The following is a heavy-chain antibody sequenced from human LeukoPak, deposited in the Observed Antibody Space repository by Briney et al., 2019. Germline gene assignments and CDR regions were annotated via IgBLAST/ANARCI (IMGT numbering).Heavy chain of an antibody. D-gene: IGHD6-19*01. CDR1: GGSISNYY. V-gene: IGHV4-59*01. CDR2: IYYTGST. CDR3: ARGGYSSGWDTKWFDP. J-gene: IGHJ5*02. Sequence: SETLSLTCSVSGGSISNYYWSWIRQPPGKGLEWIGYIYYTGSTNYNPSLKSRVSISVDTSKNQFSLKLSSVTAADTAVYYCARGGYSSGWDTKWFDPWGQGTLVTVSS.